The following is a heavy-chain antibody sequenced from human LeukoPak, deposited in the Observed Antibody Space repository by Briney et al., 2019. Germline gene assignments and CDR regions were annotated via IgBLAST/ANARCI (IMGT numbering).Heavy chain of an antibody. CDR3: ARADRDWGWELLVDY. J-gene: IGHJ4*02. D-gene: IGHD1-26*01. CDR2: IKQDGSEK. V-gene: IGHV3-7*03. CDR1: GFTFSSYW. Sequence: GWSLRLSCAASGFTFSSYWMSWVRQVPGKGLEWVANIKQDGSEKYYVDSVKGRFTISRDNAKNSLYLQMNSLRAEDTAMYYCARADRDWGWELLVDYWGQGTLVTVSS.